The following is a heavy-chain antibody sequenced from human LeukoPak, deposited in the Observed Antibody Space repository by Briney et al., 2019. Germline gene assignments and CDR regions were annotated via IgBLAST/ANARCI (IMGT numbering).Heavy chain of an antibody. CDR3: ARAVGYDDVTGYYRGWYFDL. CDR2: IFYRGNT. J-gene: IGHJ2*01. D-gene: IGHD3-9*01. Sequence: SETLSLTCSVSGGSVSSDSSYWTWIRQHPGKGMEWIGYIFYRGNTYYNPSLKSRLTISVDTSKHQFSLRMTSVTAADTAVYYCARAVGYDDVTGYYRGWYFDLLGRGTLVTVSS. CDR1: GGSVSSDSSY. V-gene: IGHV4-31*03.